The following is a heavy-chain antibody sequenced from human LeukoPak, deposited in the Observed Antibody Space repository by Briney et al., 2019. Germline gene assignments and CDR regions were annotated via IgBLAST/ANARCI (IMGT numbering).Heavy chain of an antibody. CDR1: RFTFSNYV. V-gene: IGHV3-23*01. CDR3: AKGSSSARLYYFAY. D-gene: IGHD6-25*01. Sequence: GGSLRLSCAASRFTFSNYVMSWVRQAPGKGLEWVSAITGSSDSTWYADSVKGRFTISRDNSKNTLYLQMDSLRAEDTAVYYCAKGSSSARLYYFAYGGQGTPVTVSS. J-gene: IGHJ4*02. CDR2: ITGSSDST.